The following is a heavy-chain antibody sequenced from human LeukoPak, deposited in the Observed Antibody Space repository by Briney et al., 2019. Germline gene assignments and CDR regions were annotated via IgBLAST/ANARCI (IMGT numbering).Heavy chain of an antibody. Sequence: MPSETLSLTCAVYGGSFSGYYWSWIRQPPGKGLEWIGEINHSGSTNYNPSLKSRVTISVDTSKNQFSLKLSSVTAADTAVYYCARGYAHVVPNWFDPWGQGTLVTVSS. V-gene: IGHV4-34*01. CDR1: GGSFSGYY. CDR2: INHSGST. D-gene: IGHD2-2*01. CDR3: ARGYAHVVPNWFDP. J-gene: IGHJ5*02.